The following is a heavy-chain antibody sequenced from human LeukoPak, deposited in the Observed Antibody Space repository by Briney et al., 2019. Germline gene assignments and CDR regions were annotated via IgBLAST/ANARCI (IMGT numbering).Heavy chain of an antibody. CDR1: GYTFTSYG. CDR2: ISAYNGNT. D-gene: IGHD1-26*01. Sequence: GASVKVSCKASGYTFTSYGISWVRQAPGQGLEWMGWISAYNGNTNYAQKLQGRVTITADESTSTAYMELSSLRSEDTAVYYCARDDIVGAIFDYWGQGTLVTVSS. J-gene: IGHJ4*02. CDR3: ARDDIVGAIFDY. V-gene: IGHV1-18*01.